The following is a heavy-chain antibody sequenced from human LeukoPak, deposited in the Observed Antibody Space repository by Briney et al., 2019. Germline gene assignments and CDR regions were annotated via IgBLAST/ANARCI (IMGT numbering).Heavy chain of an antibody. Sequence: GESLKISCKGSGYSFSSWWIGWVRQMPGKGPEWMGVIYPGDSDTRYSPSFQGQVTISADKSISTAYLQWSSLKASDSAMYYCARRCSGNCYSFDYGGQGSLVTVSS. CDR1: GYSFSSWW. CDR3: ARRCSGNCYSFDY. V-gene: IGHV5-51*01. D-gene: IGHD2-21*02. J-gene: IGHJ4*02. CDR2: IYPGDSDT.